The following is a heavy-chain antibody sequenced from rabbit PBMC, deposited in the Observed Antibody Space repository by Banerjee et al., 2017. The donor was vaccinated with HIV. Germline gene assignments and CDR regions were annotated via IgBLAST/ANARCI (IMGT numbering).Heavy chain of an antibody. CDR1: GFSFSSSYY. V-gene: IGHV1S40*01. D-gene: IGHD8-1*01. J-gene: IGHJ6*01. CDR3: ARDKTDGGSGYAFGL. Sequence: QSLEESGGDLVKPGASLTLTCTASGFSFSSSYYMCWVRQAPGKGLEWIACIYAGSSGSTYYASWAKGRFTISKTSSTTVTLQLTSLTGADTATYFCARDKTDGGSGYAFGLWGQGTLVTVS. CDR2: IYAGSSGST.